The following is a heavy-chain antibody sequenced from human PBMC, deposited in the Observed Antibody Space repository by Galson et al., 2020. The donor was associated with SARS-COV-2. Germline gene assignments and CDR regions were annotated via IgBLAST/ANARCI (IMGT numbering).Heavy chain of an antibody. CDR1: GYSFTSYW. D-gene: IGHD6-13*01. J-gene: IGHJ4*02. Sequence: HGESLKISCKGSGYSFTSYWISWVRQIPGKGLEWMASIDPSDTYTNYSPSFQGHVTISADKTISTAYLQWSSLKASDTAMYYCARSMIQLAAAGDYWGQGTLVTVSS. CDR3: ARSMIQLAAAGDY. CDR2: IDPSDTYT. V-gene: IGHV5-10-1*01.